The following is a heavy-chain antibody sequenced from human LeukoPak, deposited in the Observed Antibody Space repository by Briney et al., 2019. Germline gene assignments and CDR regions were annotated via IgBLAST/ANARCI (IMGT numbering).Heavy chain of an antibody. D-gene: IGHD6-19*01. CDR1: GGTFSSYA. CDR3: ARVAVAGKRWFDP. V-gene: IGHV1-69*01. CDR2: IIPIFGTA. Sequence: GASVKVSCKASGGTFSSYAISWVRQAPGQGLEWMGGIIPIFGTANYAQKFQGRVTITADESTSTAYMELSSLRSEDTAVYYCARVAVAGKRWFDPWGQGTLVTVSS. J-gene: IGHJ5*02.